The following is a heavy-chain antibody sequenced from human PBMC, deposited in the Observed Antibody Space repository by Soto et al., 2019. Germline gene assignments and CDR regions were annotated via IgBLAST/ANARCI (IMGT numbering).Heavy chain of an antibody. V-gene: IGHV3-74*01. CDR2: INSDGSST. J-gene: IGHJ4*02. CDR1: GFTFSRHW. Sequence: EVQLVESGGGLVQPGGSLRLSCVTSGFTFSRHWMHWVRQAPGKGPVCVSRINSDGSSTSYADSVKGRFTISRDNAKKTVYVQMNSLRAEDTGVYYCARDNKGDYDYWGQGTLVIVSS. CDR3: ARDNKGDYDY. D-gene: IGHD4-17*01.